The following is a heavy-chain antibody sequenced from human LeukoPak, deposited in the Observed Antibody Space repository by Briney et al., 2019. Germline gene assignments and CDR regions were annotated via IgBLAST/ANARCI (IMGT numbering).Heavy chain of an antibody. CDR1: GFTSSDYS. Sequence: PGGSLRLSCAASGFTSSDYSINWVRQAPGKGLEWVSSINPTSTSIYYADAVRGRFTISRDNAKNSLYLQMNSLRAEDTAVYYCARDYYGDYYFDYWGQGTLVTVSS. J-gene: IGHJ4*02. CDR3: ARDYYGDYYFDY. CDR2: INPTSTSI. D-gene: IGHD4-17*01. V-gene: IGHV3-21*01.